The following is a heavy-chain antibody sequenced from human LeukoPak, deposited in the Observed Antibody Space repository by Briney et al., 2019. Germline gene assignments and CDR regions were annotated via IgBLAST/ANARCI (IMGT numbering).Heavy chain of an antibody. V-gene: IGHV1-69*13. J-gene: IGHJ6*03. CDR3: ARQSGDYSYYYYMDV. CDR1: GGTFSSYA. CDR2: IVPMFGTA. D-gene: IGHD2-21*02. Sequence: ASVKVSCKASGGTFSSYAISWVRQAPGQGLEWMGGIVPMFGTANYAQKFQGRVTITADESTSTAYMELSSLRSEDTALYYCARQSGDYSYYYYMDVWGKGTTVTISS.